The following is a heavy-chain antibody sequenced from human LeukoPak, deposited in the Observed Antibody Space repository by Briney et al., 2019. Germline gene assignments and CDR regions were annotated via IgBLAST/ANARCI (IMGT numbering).Heavy chain of an antibody. J-gene: IGHJ4*02. V-gene: IGHV5-51*01. CDR3: ARLAMVRGVIDSYYFDY. CDR2: IYPGDSDT. Sequence: GESLKISCKGSGYSFTSYWIGWVRQMRGKGLEWMGIIYPGDSDTRYSPSFQGQVTISADKSISTAYLQWSSLKASDTAMYYCARLAMVRGVIDSYYFDYWGQGTLVTVSS. D-gene: IGHD3-10*01. CDR1: GYSFTSYW.